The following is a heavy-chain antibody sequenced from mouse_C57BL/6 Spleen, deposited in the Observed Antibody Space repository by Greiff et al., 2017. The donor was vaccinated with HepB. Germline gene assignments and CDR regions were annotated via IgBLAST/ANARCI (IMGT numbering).Heavy chain of an antibody. Sequence: QVQLQQSGAELVKPGASVKISCKASGYAFSSYWMNWVKQRPGKGLEWIGQIYPGDGDTNYNGKFKGKATLTADKSSSTAYMQLSSLTSEDSSVYFSARSKVGGDFDYWGQGTTLTVSS. CDR1: GYAFSSYW. CDR2: IYPGDGDT. D-gene: IGHD1-1*02. CDR3: ARSKVGGDFDY. V-gene: IGHV1-80*01. J-gene: IGHJ2*01.